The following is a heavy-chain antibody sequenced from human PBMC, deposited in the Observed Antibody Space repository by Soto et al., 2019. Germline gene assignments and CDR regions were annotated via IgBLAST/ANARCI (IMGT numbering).Heavy chain of an antibody. D-gene: IGHD2-15*01. CDR1: GGSISSYY. V-gene: IGHV4-59*08. CDR2: IYYSGST. Sequence: QVQLQESGPGLVKPSETLSLTCTVSGGSISSYYWSWIRQPPGKGLEWIGYIYYSGSTNYNPSLKSRVTISVDTSKNQFSLKLSSVTAADTAVYYCARVTLYSVRDPPGLRFDPWGQGTLVTVSS. CDR3: ARVTLYSVRDPPGLRFDP. J-gene: IGHJ5*02.